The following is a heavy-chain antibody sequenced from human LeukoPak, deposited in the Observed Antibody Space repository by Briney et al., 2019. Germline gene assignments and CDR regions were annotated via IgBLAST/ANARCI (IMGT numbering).Heavy chain of an antibody. J-gene: IGHJ4*02. CDR2: IRYDGSNK. CDR1: GFTFSSYS. D-gene: IGHD3-10*01. CDR3: AKEGGSGSYRRWYYFDY. V-gene: IGHV3-30*02. Sequence: GGSLRLSCAASGFTFSSYSMNWVRQAPGKGLEWVAFIRYDGSNKYYADSVKGRFTISRDNSKNTLYLQMNSLRAEDTAVYYCAKEGGSGSYRRWYYFDYWGQGTLVTVSS.